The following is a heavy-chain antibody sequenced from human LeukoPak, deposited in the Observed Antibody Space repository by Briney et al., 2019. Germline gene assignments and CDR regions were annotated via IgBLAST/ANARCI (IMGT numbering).Heavy chain of an antibody. CDR1: GYTFTSYY. J-gene: IGHJ5*02. Sequence: GASVKVSCKASGYTFTSYYMHWVRQAPGQGLEWMGIINPSGGSTSYAQKFQGRVTMIRDTSTSTVYMELSSLRSEDTAVYYCARGHDFWSGPFSWFDPWGQGTLVTVSS. CDR3: ARGHDFWSGPFSWFDP. V-gene: IGHV1-46*01. CDR2: INPSGGST. D-gene: IGHD3-3*01.